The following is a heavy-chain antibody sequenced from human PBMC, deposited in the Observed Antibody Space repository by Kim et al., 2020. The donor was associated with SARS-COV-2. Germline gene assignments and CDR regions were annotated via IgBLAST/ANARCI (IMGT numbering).Heavy chain of an antibody. V-gene: IGHV5-10-1*01. J-gene: IGHJ4*02. D-gene: IGHD1-20*01. Sequence: GESLKISCKGSGYSFTSYWISWVRQMPGKGLEWMGRIDPSDSYTNYSPSFQGHVTISADKSISTAYLQWSSLKASDTAMYYCARPGATGITGTTVDYWGQGTLVTVSS. CDR1: GYSFTSYW. CDR3: ARPGATGITGTTVDY. CDR2: IDPSDSYT.